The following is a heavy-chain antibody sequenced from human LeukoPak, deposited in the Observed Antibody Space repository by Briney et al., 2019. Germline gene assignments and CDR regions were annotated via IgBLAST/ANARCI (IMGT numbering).Heavy chain of an antibody. CDR3: ARCTYYYGSGTFDY. CDR2: ISGSSSTI. V-gene: IGHV3-48*01. D-gene: IGHD3-10*01. CDR1: GFTFSSYS. J-gene: IGHJ4*02. Sequence: PGGSLRLSCAASGFTFSSYSMNWVRQAPGKGLEWVSYISGSSSTIYYADSVKGRFTISRDNAKNSLYLQMNSLRAEDTAVYYCARCTYYYGSGTFDYWGQGTLVTVSS.